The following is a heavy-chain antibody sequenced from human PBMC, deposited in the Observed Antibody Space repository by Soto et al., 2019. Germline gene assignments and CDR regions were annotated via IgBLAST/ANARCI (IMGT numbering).Heavy chain of an antibody. Sequence: GVLRLSCAASGFTFSSYAMHWVRQAPGKGLEWVAVISYDGSNKYYADSVKGRFTISRDNSKNTLYLQMNSLRAEDTAVYYCARAKGYYDSSGRNAFDIWGQGTMVTVSS. CDR3: ARAKGYYDSSGRNAFDI. D-gene: IGHD3-22*01. J-gene: IGHJ3*02. V-gene: IGHV3-30-3*01. CDR2: ISYDGSNK. CDR1: GFTFSSYA.